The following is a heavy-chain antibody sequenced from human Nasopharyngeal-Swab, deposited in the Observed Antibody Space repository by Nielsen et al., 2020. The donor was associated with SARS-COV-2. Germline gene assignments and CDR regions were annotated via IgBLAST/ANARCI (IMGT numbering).Heavy chain of an antibody. J-gene: IGHJ4*02. CDR3: AREWERPYYFDY. Sequence: GGSLRLSCVGSGFTFNRYWLHWVRQVPGKGLQWVSRINSDGSDTRYAESVKGRFTASRDTAKSTLCLQLNSVRAEDTGVYFCAREWERPYYFDYWGQGVLVTVSS. CDR1: GFTFNRYW. V-gene: IGHV3-74*01. D-gene: IGHD1-26*01. CDR2: INSDGSDT.